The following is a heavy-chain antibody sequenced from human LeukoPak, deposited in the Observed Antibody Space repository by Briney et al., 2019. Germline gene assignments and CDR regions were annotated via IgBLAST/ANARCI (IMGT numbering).Heavy chain of an antibody. J-gene: IGHJ4*02. D-gene: IGHD5-24*01. CDR1: GDTLTGLS. V-gene: IGHV1-24*01. CDR2: FDPEDGET. CDR3: ATGLRRDGYNRNY. Sequence: VASVKVSCKVSGDTLTGLSMHWVRQAPGKGLEWMGGFDPEDGETIYAQKFQGRVTMTEDTSTDTAYMELSSLRSEDTAVYYCATGLRRDGYNRNYWGQGTLVTVSS.